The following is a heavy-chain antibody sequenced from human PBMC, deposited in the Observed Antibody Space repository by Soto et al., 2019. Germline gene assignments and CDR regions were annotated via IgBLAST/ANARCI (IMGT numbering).Heavy chain of an antibody. J-gene: IGHJ4*02. CDR3: AKISGSSDRY. D-gene: IGHD6-25*01. Sequence: GGSLRLSCVASGFTLSYYWIHWVRQVPGKGLVWVSQINSDGSITYYADSVKGRFTISRDNTKNTLYLQMNNLRVEDTAVYYCAKISGSSDRYWGQGTLLTVSS. V-gene: IGHV3-74*01. CDR1: GFTLSYYW. CDR2: INSDGSIT.